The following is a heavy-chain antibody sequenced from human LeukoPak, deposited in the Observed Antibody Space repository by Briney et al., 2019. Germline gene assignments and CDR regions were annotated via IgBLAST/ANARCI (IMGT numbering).Heavy chain of an antibody. CDR1: GFTFSIYG. CDR3: ARRVYDSSGYYSAAFDI. V-gene: IGHV3-20*04. D-gene: IGHD3-22*01. Sequence: GGSLRLSCAASGFTFSIYGMSWVRQAPGKGLEWVSGINWNGGSTSYADSVKGRFTISRDNAKNSLYLQMNSLRAEDTALYYCARRVYDSSGYYSAAFDIWGQGTMVTVSS. CDR2: INWNGGST. J-gene: IGHJ3*02.